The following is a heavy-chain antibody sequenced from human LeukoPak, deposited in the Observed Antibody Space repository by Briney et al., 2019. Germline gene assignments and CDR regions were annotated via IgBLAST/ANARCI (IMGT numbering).Heavy chain of an antibody. D-gene: IGHD5-24*01. Sequence: ASVKVSCKASGYTFTGYYIHWVRQAPSQGLEWMGWINPNSGATNYAQKFQGRVTMTRDASISTAFMELSSLTSDDTAVYYCAIERALDGLDAFDIWGQGTMVTVSS. J-gene: IGHJ3*02. V-gene: IGHV1-2*02. CDR2: INPNSGAT. CDR3: AIERALDGLDAFDI. CDR1: GYTFTGYY.